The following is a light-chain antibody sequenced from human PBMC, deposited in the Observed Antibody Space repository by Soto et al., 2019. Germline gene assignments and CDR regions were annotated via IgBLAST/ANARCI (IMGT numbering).Light chain of an antibody. CDR3: QQYGSSPKT. CDR1: QSVSSSY. Sequence: EIVLTQSPGTLSLSPGETATLSCRASQSVSSSYLAWYQQKPGQAPRLLIYGASSRATGIPDRFSGSGSETDFTLTISRLEPEDFAVYYFQQYGSSPKTFGQGTKVEIK. J-gene: IGKJ1*01. V-gene: IGKV3-20*01. CDR2: GAS.